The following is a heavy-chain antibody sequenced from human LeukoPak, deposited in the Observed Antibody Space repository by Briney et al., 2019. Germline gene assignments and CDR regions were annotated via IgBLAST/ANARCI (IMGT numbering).Heavy chain of an antibody. CDR2: INHSGST. J-gene: IGHJ4*02. CDR3: VRHYVLHIVGPSY. CDR1: GGSFSGYY. D-gene: IGHD1-26*01. Sequence: SETLSLTCAVYGGSFSGYYWSWIRQPPGKGLEWIGEINHSGSTNYNPSLKSRVTISVDTSKNQFSLKLSSVTAADTAMYFCVRHYVLHIVGPSYWGRGILVTVSS. V-gene: IGHV4-34*01.